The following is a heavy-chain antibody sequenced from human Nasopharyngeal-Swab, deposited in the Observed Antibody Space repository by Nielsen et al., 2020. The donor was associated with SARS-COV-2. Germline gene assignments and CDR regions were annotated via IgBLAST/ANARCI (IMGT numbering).Heavy chain of an antibody. CDR2: ISWNSGSI. CDR3: AKGDGLGATTASFDY. V-gene: IGHV3-9*01. D-gene: IGHD5-24*01. Sequence: SLKISCAASGFTFDDYAMHWVRQAPGKGLEWVSGISWNSGSIGYADSVKGRFTTSRDNAKNSLYLQMNSLRAEDTALYYCAKGDGLGATTASFDYWGQGTLVTVSS. J-gene: IGHJ4*02. CDR1: GFTFDDYA.